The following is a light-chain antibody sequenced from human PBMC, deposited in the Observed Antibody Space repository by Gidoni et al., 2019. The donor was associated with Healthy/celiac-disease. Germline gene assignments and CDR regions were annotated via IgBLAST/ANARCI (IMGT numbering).Light chain of an antibody. Sequence: EIVLTQSPGTLSLSPGERATHSCRASQSVNSAYVAWYQQKPGQAPRLLIYATSNRATGIPDRFSGSASGTDFTLTISRLEPEDFALYYCHRYGTSYTFGQXTKLEIK. CDR2: ATS. V-gene: IGKV3-20*01. J-gene: IGKJ2*01. CDR1: QSVNSAY. CDR3: HRYGTSYT.